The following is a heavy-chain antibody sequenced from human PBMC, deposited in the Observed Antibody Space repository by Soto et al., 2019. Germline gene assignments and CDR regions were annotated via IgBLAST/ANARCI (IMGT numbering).Heavy chain of an antibody. V-gene: IGHV4-4*07. J-gene: IGHJ4*02. CDR2: IYTSGST. CDR1: GGSISSYY. Sequence: QVQLQESGPGLVKPSETLSLTCTVSGGSISSYYWSWIRQPAGKGLEWIGRIYTSGSTNYNPSLKSRVTMSVDTSKNQFSLKLSSVTAADTAVYYCARARYDILTGYPYYFDYWGQGTLVTVSS. D-gene: IGHD3-9*01. CDR3: ARARYDILTGYPYYFDY.